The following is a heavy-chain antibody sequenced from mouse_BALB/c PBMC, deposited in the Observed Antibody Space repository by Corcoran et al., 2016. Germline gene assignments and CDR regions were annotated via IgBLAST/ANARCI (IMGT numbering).Heavy chain of an antibody. J-gene: IGHJ2*01. CDR1: GYTFTNYG. V-gene: IGHV9-3-1*01. CDR2: INTYTGEP. Sequence: QIQWVQSGPELKKPGETVKISCKASGYTFTNYGMNWVKQAPGKGLKWMGWINTYTGEPTYADDFKGRFAFSLETSASTAYLQINNLKNEDTATYFCARLNYYGDYWGQGTTLTVSS. CDR3: ARLNYYGDY.